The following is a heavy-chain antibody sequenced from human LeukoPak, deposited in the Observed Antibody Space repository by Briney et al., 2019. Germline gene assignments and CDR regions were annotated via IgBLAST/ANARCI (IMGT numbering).Heavy chain of an antibody. Sequence: PGGSLRLSCAASGFTFSSYAMTWVRQAPGKGLEWVSTISGSGGSTYHADSVKGRFTISRDHSKNTLYLQMNSLRADDTAVYYCAKTVGYSSSWGDYFDYWGQGTLVTVSP. J-gene: IGHJ4*02. V-gene: IGHV3-23*01. D-gene: IGHD6-13*01. CDR2: ISGSGGST. CDR3: AKTVGYSSSWGDYFDY. CDR1: GFTFSSYA.